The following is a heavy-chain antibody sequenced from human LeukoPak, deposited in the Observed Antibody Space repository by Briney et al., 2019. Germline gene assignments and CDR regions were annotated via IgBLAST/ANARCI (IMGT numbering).Heavy chain of an antibody. CDR1: GGSITGYY. J-gene: IGHJ2*01. D-gene: IGHD4-17*01. V-gene: IGHV4-30-4*01. CDR3: ARGQNDYGDHGVYWYFDL. Sequence: PSETLSLTCTVSGGSITGYYWSWIRQPPGKGLEWIGYIYYSGSTYYNPSLKSRVTISVDTSKNQFSLKLSSVTAADTAVYYCARGQNDYGDHGVYWYFDLWGRGTLVTVSS. CDR2: IYYSGST.